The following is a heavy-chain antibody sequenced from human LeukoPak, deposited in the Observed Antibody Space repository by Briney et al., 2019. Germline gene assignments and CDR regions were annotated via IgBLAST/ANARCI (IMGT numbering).Heavy chain of an antibody. J-gene: IGHJ4*02. V-gene: IGHV3-23*01. CDR2: ISGSGGST. D-gene: IGHD2-15*01. Sequence: GGSLRLSCVASGFDISYNYVGWVRQAPGKGLEWVSAISGSGGSTYYADSVKGRFTISRDNSKNTLYLQMNSLRAEDTAVYYCAKVVLVVVAHPQYYFDYWGQGTLVSVSS. CDR1: GFDISYNY. CDR3: AKVVLVVVAHPQYYFDY.